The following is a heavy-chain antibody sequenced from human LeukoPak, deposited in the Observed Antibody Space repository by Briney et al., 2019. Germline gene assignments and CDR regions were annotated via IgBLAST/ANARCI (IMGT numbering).Heavy chain of an antibody. CDR1: GFIFSSYT. Sequence: GGSLRLSCAASGFIFSSYTMHWVRQTPGKGLEWVTVISYDGNNKYYTDSVKGRFTISRDNSKNTLYLQMNSLRAEDTAVYYCARGIAPRGDAFDIWGKGTTVTVSS. CDR3: ARGIAPRGDAFDI. V-gene: IGHV3-30*04. D-gene: IGHD2/OR15-2a*01. J-gene: IGHJ3*02. CDR2: ISYDGNNK.